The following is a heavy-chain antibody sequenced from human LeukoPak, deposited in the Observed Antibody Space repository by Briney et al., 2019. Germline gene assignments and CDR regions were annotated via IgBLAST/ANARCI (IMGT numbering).Heavy chain of an antibody. J-gene: IGHJ4*02. CDR3: TTLYGGSLDY. D-gene: IGHD5-12*01. CDR2: IKTDGSST. CDR1: GFTFSSYW. V-gene: IGHV3-74*01. Sequence: GGSLRLSGAASGFTFSSYWMYWVRQPPGKGLVWVSRIKTDGSSTSYADSVKGRFTISRDNAKNTLYLQMNSLRAEDTAVYYCTTLYGGSLDYWGQGTLVTVSS.